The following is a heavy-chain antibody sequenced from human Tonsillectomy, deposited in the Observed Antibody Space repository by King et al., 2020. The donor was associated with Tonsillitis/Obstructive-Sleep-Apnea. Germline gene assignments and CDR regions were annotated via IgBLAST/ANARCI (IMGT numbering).Heavy chain of an antibody. V-gene: IGHV4-59*08. J-gene: IGHJ5*02. Sequence: VQLQESGPGLVKPSETLSLTCTVSGGSISSYYWSWIRQPPGKGLEWIGYIYYSGSTNYNPPLKSRVTISVDTSKNQFSLKLSSVTAADTAVYYCARANFDWFDPWGQGTLVTVSS. D-gene: IGHD1-7*01. CDR2: IYYSGST. CDR3: ARANFDWFDP. CDR1: GGSISSYY.